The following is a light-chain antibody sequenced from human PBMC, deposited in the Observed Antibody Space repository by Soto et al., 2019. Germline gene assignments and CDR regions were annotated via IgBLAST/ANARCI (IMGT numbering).Light chain of an antibody. CDR1: QSISSY. CDR3: QQSYSTLLT. J-gene: IGKJ4*01. Sequence: DIQMTQSPSSLSASVGDRVTITCRASQSISSYLNWYQQKPGKAPKLLIYAASSLQSGVQSRFSGSGSGTDFTLTISSLQPEDFATYYFQQSYSTLLTFGGGTKVEIK. V-gene: IGKV1-39*01. CDR2: AAS.